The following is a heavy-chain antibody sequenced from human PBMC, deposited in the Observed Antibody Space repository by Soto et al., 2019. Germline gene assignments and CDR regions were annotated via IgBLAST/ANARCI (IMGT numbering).Heavy chain of an antibody. CDR3: ARGSYGDYGYYFDY. CDR1: GFTFSSYG. Sequence: QVQLVESGGGVVQPGRSLRLSCAASGFTFSSYGMHWVRQAPGKGLEWVAVIWYDGSNKYYADSVKGRFTISRDNSKNTLYLQMNGLRAEDTAVYYCARGSYGDYGYYFDYWGQGTLVTVSS. D-gene: IGHD4-17*01. CDR2: IWYDGSNK. V-gene: IGHV3-33*01. J-gene: IGHJ4*02.